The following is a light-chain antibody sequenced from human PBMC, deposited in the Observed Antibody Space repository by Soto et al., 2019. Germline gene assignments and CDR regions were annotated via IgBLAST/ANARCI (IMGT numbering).Light chain of an antibody. CDR2: EVN. J-gene: IGLJ3*02. V-gene: IGLV2-23*02. Sequence: QSALTQPASVSGSPGQSVTISCTGTTSDVGNYDVVSWYQQHPGEAPKLIIREVNRRPSGVSDRFSASKSGNTASLTISGLQAEDEADYYCCSYAGSSTWVFGGGTQLTVL. CDR1: TSDVGNYDV. CDR3: CSYAGSSTWV.